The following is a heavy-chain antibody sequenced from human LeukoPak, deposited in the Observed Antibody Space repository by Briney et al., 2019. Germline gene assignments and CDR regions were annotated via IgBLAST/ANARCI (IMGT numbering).Heavy chain of an antibody. V-gene: IGHV3-23*01. CDR1: GFIFNNYG. D-gene: IGHD3-22*01. CDR3: AKGSSGYLFDL. CDR2: ISNDGGGT. Sequence: GGSLRLSCAASGFIFNNYGLVWVRQAPGKGLEWVSAISNDGGGTTYADFVKGRFTISRDNSKNTLFLQMDSLRAEDTALYYCAKGSSGYLFDLWGQGALVTVSS. J-gene: IGHJ4*02.